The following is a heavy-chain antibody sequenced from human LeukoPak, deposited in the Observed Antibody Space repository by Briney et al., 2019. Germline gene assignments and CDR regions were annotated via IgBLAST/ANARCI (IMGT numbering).Heavy chain of an antibody. J-gene: IGHJ4*02. V-gene: IGHV4-38-2*02. CDR2: IYHSGST. CDR1: GYSISSGYY. Sequence: SETLSLTCTVSGYSISSGYYWGWIRQPPGKGLEWIGSIYHSGSTYYNPSLKSRVTISVDTSENQFSLKLSSVTAADTAVYYCAREDLYYYDSSGFIDYWGQGTLVTVSS. D-gene: IGHD3-22*01. CDR3: AREDLYYYDSSGFIDY.